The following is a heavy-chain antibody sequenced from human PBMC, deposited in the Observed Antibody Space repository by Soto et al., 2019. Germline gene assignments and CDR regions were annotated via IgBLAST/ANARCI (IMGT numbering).Heavy chain of an antibody. CDR1: GGTFSSYA. CDR3: ARAVEYSSSSGRGYYYYGMDV. V-gene: IGHV1-69*13. CDR2: IIPIFGTA. J-gene: IGHJ6*02. D-gene: IGHD6-6*01. Sequence: SVKVSCKASGGTFSSYAISWVRQAPGQGLEWMGGIIPIFGTANYAQKFQGRVTITADESTSTAYMELSSLRSEDTAVYYCARAVEYSSSSGRGYYYYGMDVWGQGTTVTVSS.